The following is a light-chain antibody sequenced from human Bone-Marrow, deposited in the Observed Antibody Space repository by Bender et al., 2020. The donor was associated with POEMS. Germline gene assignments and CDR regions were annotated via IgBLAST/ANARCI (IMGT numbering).Light chain of an antibody. CDR2: DVR. CDR1: SSDVGGYNF. V-gene: IGLV2-14*03. Sequence: QSALTQPASVSGSPGQSITISCTGTSSDVGGYNFVSWYQQHPGKAPKLTLYDVRSRPSGVPGRFSGSKSGNTASLTISGLQAEDEADYYCYSSAASFTWVFGGGTKLTVL. CDR3: YSSAASFTWV. J-gene: IGLJ3*02.